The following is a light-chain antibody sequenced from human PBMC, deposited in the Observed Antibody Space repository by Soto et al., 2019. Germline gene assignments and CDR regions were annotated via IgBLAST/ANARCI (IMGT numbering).Light chain of an antibody. CDR3: QHRGKWPRT. J-gene: IGKJ2*01. CDR2: GAS. V-gene: IGKV3-11*01. Sequence: IVLTQSAATLSLYPGERATLSCRASQSVSSYLAWYQQKPGQAPRLLIYGASNRATGTPARFSGSGSGTDFTLTISSLEPEDFAVYYCQHRGKWPRTFGQGTKLEIK. CDR1: QSVSSY.